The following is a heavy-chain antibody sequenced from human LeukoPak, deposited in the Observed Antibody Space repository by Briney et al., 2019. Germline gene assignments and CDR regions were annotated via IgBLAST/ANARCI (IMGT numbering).Heavy chain of an antibody. V-gene: IGHV4-30-4*01. Sequence: PSQTLSLTCTVSGGSISSGDYYWSWLRQPPGTGLEWIGYIYYSGSTYYNPSLKSRVTISVDTSKNQFSLKLSSVTAADTAVYYCAREAYGDYVVYWGQGTLVTVSS. J-gene: IGHJ4*02. CDR2: IYYSGST. CDR3: AREAYGDYVVY. CDR1: GGSISSGDYY. D-gene: IGHD4-17*01.